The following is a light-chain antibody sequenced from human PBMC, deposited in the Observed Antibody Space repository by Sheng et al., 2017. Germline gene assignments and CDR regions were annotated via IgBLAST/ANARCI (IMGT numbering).Light chain of an antibody. J-gene: IGKJ4*01. CDR1: QSVAIN. Sequence: EIVLTQSPDFQSVTPKEKVTITCRASQSVAINLHWYQQKPDQSPKLLIKYASQSFSGVPSRFSGSGSGTDFTLTINGLEPEDVATYYCHQSSSFPLTFGGGTKVEIK. CDR3: HQSSSFPLT. CDR2: YAS. V-gene: IGKV6-21*01.